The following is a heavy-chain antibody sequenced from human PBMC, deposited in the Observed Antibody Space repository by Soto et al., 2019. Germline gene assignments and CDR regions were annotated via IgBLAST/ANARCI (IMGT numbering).Heavy chain of an antibody. D-gene: IGHD3-22*01. CDR1: WFSLTTTGVG. CDR3: AHYDSSGYFSHFDS. J-gene: IGHJ4*02. Sequence: QIALQESGPTVVKPTQTLTLTCTFSWFSLTTTGVGVGWIRHAPGKALEWLAMVYCNDERRYSPSLKSRLTITQDTSKNQVVLTMTYMDPVDTATYFCAHYDSSGYFSHFDSWGQGTLVTVSS. CDR2: VYCNDER. V-gene: IGHV2-5*01.